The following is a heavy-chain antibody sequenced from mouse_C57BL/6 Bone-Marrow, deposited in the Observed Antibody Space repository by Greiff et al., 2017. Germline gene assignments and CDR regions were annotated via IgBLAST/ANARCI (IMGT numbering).Heavy chain of an antibody. CDR1: GYTFTTYP. J-gene: IGHJ1*03. D-gene: IGHD1-1*01. V-gene: IGHV1-47*01. CDR2: FHPYNDDT. Sequence: QVQLQQSGAELVKPGASVKMSCTASGYTFTTYPIEWMKQNHGKSLEWIGNFHPYNDDTKYNEKFKGKATLTVEKSSSTVYLELSRLTSDDSAVYYCARSYYCSSRYWYFDVWGTGTTVTVSS. CDR3: ARSYYCSSRYWYFDV.